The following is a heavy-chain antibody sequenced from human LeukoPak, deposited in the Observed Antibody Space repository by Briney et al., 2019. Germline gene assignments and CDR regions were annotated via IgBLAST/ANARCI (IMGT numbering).Heavy chain of an antibody. D-gene: IGHD6-19*01. CDR3: ARGKQQWLVRRWTGQDY. J-gene: IGHJ4*02. Sequence: PGRSLRLSCAASGFTFSSYAMHWGRQAPGKGLEWVAVISYDGSNKYYADSVKGRFTISRDNSKNTLYLQMNSLRAEDTAVYYCARGKQQWLVRRWTGQDYWGQGTLVTVSS. CDR2: ISYDGSNK. V-gene: IGHV3-30*04. CDR1: GFTFSSYA.